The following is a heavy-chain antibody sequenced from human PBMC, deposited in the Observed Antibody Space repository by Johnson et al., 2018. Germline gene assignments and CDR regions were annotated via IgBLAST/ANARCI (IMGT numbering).Heavy chain of an antibody. Sequence: QVQLVESGGGVVQPGRSLRLSCAASGFTFSSYGMHWVRQAPGKGLEWVAVIWYDGSNKYYVDSVKGRFTISRDNATNSLYLQMNSLGAEEPAVYYCARGFWFGAHDACDSWGQGTMVTVSS. CDR3: ARGFWFGAHDACDS. V-gene: IGHV3-33*01. D-gene: IGHD3-3*01. CDR1: GFTFSSYG. CDR2: IWYDGSNK. J-gene: IGHJ3*02.